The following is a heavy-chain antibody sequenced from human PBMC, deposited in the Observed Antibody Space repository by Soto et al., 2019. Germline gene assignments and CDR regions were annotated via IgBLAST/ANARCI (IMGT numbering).Heavy chain of an antibody. CDR3: ARDGYSYGSFDY. D-gene: IGHD5-18*01. CDR2: LYNTGST. J-gene: IGHJ4*02. V-gene: IGHV4-59*12. CDR1: GASISRYY. Sequence: SETLSLTCTVSGASISRYYWSWIRQSPGKGLEWIGYLYNTGSTIYNPSLKSRVTISVDTSDNQFSLKLSSVTAADTAVYYCARDGYSYGSFDYWSQGTLVTVSS.